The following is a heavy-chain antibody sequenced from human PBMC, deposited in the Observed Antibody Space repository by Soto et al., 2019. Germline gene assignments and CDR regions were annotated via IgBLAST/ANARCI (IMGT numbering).Heavy chain of an antibody. D-gene: IGHD3-9*01. CDR1: GGSFSGYY. J-gene: IGHJ3*02. CDR3: AREGYYDILTDYYRWAFDI. CDR2: INHSGST. V-gene: IGHV4-34*01. Sequence: SETLSLTCAVYGGSFSGYYWSWIRQPPGKGLEWIGEINHSGSTNYNPSLKSRVTISVDTSKNQFSLKLSSVTAADTAVYYCAREGYYDILTDYYRWAFDIWGQGTMVTVSS.